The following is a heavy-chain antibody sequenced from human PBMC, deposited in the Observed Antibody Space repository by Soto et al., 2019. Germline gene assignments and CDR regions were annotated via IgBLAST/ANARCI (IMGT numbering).Heavy chain of an antibody. D-gene: IGHD5-12*01. CDR3: ARDGSYIGYDFDY. V-gene: IGHV3-7*03. Sequence: GGSMRLSWAASGFTFSSYWMSWVRQAPGKGLEWVANIKQDGSEKYYVDSVKGRFTISRDNAKNSLYLQMNSLSAEDTAVYYCARDGSYIGYDFDYWGQGTLVTVSS. CDR2: IKQDGSEK. CDR1: GFTFSSYW. J-gene: IGHJ4*02.